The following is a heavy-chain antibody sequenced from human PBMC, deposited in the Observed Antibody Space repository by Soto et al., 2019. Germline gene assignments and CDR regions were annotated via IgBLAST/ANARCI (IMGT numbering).Heavy chain of an antibody. Sequence: GGSLRLSCAASGFTFTRYSMNWVRQAPGKGLEWVSSISSTTNYIYYGDSMKGRFTISRDNAKNSMYLEMNSLRAEDTAVYYCERESEDLTSNFDYWGQGTLVTVSS. CDR2: ISSTTNYI. J-gene: IGHJ4*02. CDR1: GFTFTRYS. CDR3: ERESEDLTSNFDY. V-gene: IGHV3-21*06.